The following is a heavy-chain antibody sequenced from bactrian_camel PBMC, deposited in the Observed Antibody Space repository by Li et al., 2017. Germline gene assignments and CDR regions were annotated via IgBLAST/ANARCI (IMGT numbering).Heavy chain of an antibody. CDR1: AYIVRNYC. CDR2: IGGNGIA. CDR3: AVAESAVVAGLSDFTH. V-gene: IGHV3S67*01. Sequence: DVQLVESEGGSVQAGGSLRLSCAASAYIVRNYCMGWFRQAPGKEREEVARIGGNGIAYADSVQGRFTISRDNAKNTLYLQMNNLKPEDTAMYYCAVAESAVVAGLSDFTHLGQGTQVT. D-gene: IGHD6*01. J-gene: IGHJ4*01.